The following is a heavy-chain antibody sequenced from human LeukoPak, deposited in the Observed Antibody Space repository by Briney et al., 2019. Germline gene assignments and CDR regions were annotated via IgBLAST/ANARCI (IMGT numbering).Heavy chain of an antibody. Sequence: PSETLSLTCTVSGGSISSGSYYWSWIRQSAGKGLEWIGRIYTSGNTNYNPSLKSRVTISVDTSKNQFSLKLNSATAADTAVYFCARSGTYYNNWFDPWGQGTLVTVSS. J-gene: IGHJ5*02. CDR2: IYTSGNT. D-gene: IGHD3-10*01. CDR1: GGSISSGSYY. V-gene: IGHV4-61*02. CDR3: ARSGTYYNNWFDP.